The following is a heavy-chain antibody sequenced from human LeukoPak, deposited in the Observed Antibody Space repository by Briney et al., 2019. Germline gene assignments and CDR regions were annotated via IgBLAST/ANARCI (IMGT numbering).Heavy chain of an antibody. J-gene: IGHJ2*01. CDR2: ISGSGGST. V-gene: IGHV3-23*01. Sequence: TGGSPRLSCAASGFTFSSYAMSWVRQAPGKGLEWVSAISGSGGSTYYADSVKGRFTISRDNSKNTLYLQMNSLRAEDTAVYYCAKESPNYYDSSGYYYVNHNWYFDLWGRGTLVTVSS. D-gene: IGHD3-22*01. CDR3: AKESPNYYDSSGYYYVNHNWYFDL. CDR1: GFTFSSYA.